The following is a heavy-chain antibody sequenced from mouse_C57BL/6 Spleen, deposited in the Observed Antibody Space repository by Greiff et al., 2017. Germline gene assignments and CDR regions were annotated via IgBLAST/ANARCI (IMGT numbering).Heavy chain of an antibody. D-gene: IGHD1-1*01. CDR3: TREEITTVVATGYFDV. Sequence: EVKLMESGEGLVKPGGSLKLSCAASGFTFSSYAMSWVRQTPEKRLEWVAYISRGGDYIYYADTVKGRFTISRDNARNTLYLQMSSLKSEDTAMYYCTREEITTVVATGYFDVWGTGTSVTVSS. V-gene: IGHV5-9-1*02. CDR2: ISRGGDYI. J-gene: IGHJ1*03. CDR1: GFTFSSYA.